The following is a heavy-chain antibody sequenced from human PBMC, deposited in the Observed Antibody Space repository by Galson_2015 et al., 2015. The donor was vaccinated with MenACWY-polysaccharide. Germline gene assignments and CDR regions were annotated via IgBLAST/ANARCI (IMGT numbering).Heavy chain of an antibody. CDR2: ISYDESNK. J-gene: IGHJ6*02. Sequence: SLRLSCAASGFTFSSYAMHWVRQAPGKGLEWVAIISYDESNKYYSDSVKGRFTISRGNSENTLYLQMNSLRAEDTAVYYCARTYCDRTTCYGLDVWGQGTTVTVSS. V-gene: IGHV3-30-3*01. D-gene: IGHD2-2*01. CDR3: ARTYCDRTTCYGLDV. CDR1: GFTFSSYA.